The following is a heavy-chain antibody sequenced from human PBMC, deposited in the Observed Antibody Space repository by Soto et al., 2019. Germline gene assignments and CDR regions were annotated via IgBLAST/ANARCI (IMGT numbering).Heavy chain of an antibody. D-gene: IGHD3-22*01. J-gene: IGHJ4*02. Sequence: SVKVSCKASGGTFSSYAISWVRQAPGQGLEWMGGIIPIFGTANYAQKFQGRVTITADESTSTAYMELSSLRSEDTAVYYCARDGDYYDSSGYFDYWGQGTLVTVSS. V-gene: IGHV1-69*13. CDR3: ARDGDYYDSSGYFDY. CDR1: GGTFSSYA. CDR2: IIPIFGTA.